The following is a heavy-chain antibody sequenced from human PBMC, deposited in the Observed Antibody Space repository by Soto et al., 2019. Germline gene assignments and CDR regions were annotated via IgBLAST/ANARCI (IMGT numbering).Heavy chain of an antibody. CDR3: ARSECLSTSCSSFYGMDV. CDR2: MSYSEGT. CDR1: GGSISSTSYY. J-gene: IGHJ6*02. D-gene: IGHD2-2*01. V-gene: IGHV4-39*01. Sequence: SETLSLTCTVSGGSISSTSYYCGWIRQPPGKGLEWIGSMSYSEGTHYNPSLKSRVTMSVDTSKNQFSLKLSSVTAADTAVYYCARSECLSTSCSSFYGMDVWGQGTTVTVSS.